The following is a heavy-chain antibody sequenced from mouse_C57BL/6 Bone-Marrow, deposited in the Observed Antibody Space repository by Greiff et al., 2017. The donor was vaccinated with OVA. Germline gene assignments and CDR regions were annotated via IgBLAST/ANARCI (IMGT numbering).Heavy chain of an antibody. CDR2: ISNGGGST. Sequence: EVHLVESGGGLVQPGGSLKLSCAASGFTFSDYYMYWVRQTPEKRLEWVAYISNGGGSTYYPDTVKGRFTISRDNATNTLYLQMSRLKSKDTAMYYCARHVINDNYEGAWFAYWGQGTLVTVSA. V-gene: IGHV5-12*01. CDR1: GFTFSDYY. J-gene: IGHJ3*01. D-gene: IGHD2-1*01. CDR3: ARHVINDNYEGAWFAY.